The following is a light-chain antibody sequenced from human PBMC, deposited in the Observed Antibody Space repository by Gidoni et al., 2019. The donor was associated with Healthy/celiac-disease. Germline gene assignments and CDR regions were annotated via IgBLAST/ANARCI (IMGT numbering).Light chain of an antibody. CDR3: QSYDSSLSGYV. V-gene: IGLV1-40*01. J-gene: IGLJ1*01. Sequence: QSVLTQPPSVSGAPGQRVTIPCTGSRSNIGAGYDVPWYQQLQGTAPKLLIYGNSHRPSGVPDRFSGSKSGTSASLAITGLQAEDEADYYCQSYDSSLSGYVFGTGTKVTVL. CDR1: RSNIGAGYD. CDR2: GNS.